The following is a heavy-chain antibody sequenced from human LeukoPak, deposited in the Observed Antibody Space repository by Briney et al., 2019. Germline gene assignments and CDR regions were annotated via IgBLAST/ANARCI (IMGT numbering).Heavy chain of an antibody. CDR2: IIPILGIA. CDR1: GGTFSSYA. V-gene: IGHV1-69*04. D-gene: IGHD2-8*01. J-gene: IGHJ4*02. CDR3: AREIIVLMVYAISSGQFDY. Sequence: SVKVSCKASGGTFSSYAISWVRQAPGQGLEWMGRIIPILGIANYAQKFQGRVTITADKSTSTAYMELSSLRSEDTAVYYCAREIIVLMVYAISSGQFDYWGQGTLVTVSS.